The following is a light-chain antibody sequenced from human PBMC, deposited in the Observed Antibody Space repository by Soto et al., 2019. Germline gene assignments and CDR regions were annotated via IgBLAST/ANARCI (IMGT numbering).Light chain of an antibody. CDR2: DAS. J-gene: IGKJ1*01. Sequence: DIQMTQSPSTLSASVGDRVTITCRASQSISSWLAWYQKKPGKAPKLLIYDASSLESGVPSRFSGSGSGTEFTLTISSLQPDDFATYYCQQYNSYSRRTFGQGTKVEIK. CDR3: QQYNSYSRRT. CDR1: QSISSW. V-gene: IGKV1-5*01.